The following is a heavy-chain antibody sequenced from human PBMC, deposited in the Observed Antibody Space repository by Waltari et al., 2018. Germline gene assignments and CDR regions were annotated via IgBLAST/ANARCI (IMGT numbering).Heavy chain of an antibody. Sequence: QVQLVESGGGVFQPGGPLRLSCAASGFTFTTFGMHWVRPAPGTGREWVAIIRFDGSNKYSADSVKGRFTISRDNYKNTLYLQMNSLRPEDTAVYYCAKGGQPYDFWSGYYTDYWGQGTLVTVSS. V-gene: IGHV3-30*02. CDR2: IRFDGSNK. CDR3: AKGGQPYDFWSGYYTDY. CDR1: GFTFTTFG. D-gene: IGHD3-3*01. J-gene: IGHJ4*02.